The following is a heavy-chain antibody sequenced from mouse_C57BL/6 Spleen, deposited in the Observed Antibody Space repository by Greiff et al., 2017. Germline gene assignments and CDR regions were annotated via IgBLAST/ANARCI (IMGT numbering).Heavy chain of an antibody. Sequence: QVQLQQPGAELVKPEASVKLSCKASGYTFTSYWMQWVKQRPGQGLEWIGEIDPSDSYTNYNQKFKGKATLTVDTSSSTAYMQLSSLTSEDSAVYYCARSHYYGSSYRYFDVWGTGTTVTVSS. D-gene: IGHD1-1*01. CDR1: GYTFTSYW. V-gene: IGHV1-50*01. CDR2: IDPSDSYT. CDR3: ARSHYYGSSYRYFDV. J-gene: IGHJ1*03.